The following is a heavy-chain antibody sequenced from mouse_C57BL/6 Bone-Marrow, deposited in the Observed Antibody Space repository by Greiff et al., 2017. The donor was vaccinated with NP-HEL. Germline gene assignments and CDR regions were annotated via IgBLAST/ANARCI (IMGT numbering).Heavy chain of an antibody. CDR3: ARGGYPSCWYVDV. Sequence: QVTLKESGPGILQPSQTLSLTCSFSGFSLSTFGMGVGWIRQPSGKGLEWLAHIWWDDDKYYNPALKSRLKISKDTSKTQVFLKSANVDTADTATYYCARGGYPSCWYVDVWGTGTTVTVSS. CDR2: IWWDDDK. V-gene: IGHV8-8*01. D-gene: IGHD2-2*01. CDR1: GFSLSTFGMG. J-gene: IGHJ1*03.